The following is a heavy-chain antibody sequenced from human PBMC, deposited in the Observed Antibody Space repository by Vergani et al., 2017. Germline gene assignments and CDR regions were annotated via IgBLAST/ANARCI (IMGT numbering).Heavy chain of an antibody. D-gene: IGHD6-19*01. V-gene: IGHV3-30-3*01. J-gene: IGHJ2*01. CDR2: ISYDGSNK. CDR1: GFTFSSYA. Sequence: QVQLVESGGGVVQPGRSLRLSCAASGFTFSSYAMHWVRQAPGKGLEWVAVISYDGSNKYYADSVKGRFTISRDNSKNTLYLQMNSLRAEDTAVYYCARDLGPGGDSSGWYRILWYFDLWGRGTLVTVSS. CDR3: ARDLGPGGDSSGWYRILWYFDL.